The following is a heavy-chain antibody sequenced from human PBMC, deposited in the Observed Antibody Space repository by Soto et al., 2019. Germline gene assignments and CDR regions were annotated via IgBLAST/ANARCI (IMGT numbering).Heavy chain of an antibody. D-gene: IGHD3-22*01. J-gene: IGHJ4*02. CDR1: GYTFTSYG. V-gene: IGHV1-18*01. CDR2: ISAYNGNT. CDR3: ARDNLENDDSNGYYRVSVGY. Sequence: ASVKVSCKASGYTFTSYGISWVRQAPGQGLEWMGWISAYNGNTNYAQKLQGRVTMTTDTSTSTAYMELRSLRSDDTAVYYCARDNLENDDSNGYYRVSVGYWGQGTLVTVSS.